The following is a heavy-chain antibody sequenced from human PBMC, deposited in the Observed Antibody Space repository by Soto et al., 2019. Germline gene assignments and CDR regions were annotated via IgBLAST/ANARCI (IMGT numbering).Heavy chain of an antibody. V-gene: IGHV4-39*01. CDR1: GDSISNSRFY. CDR2: IYHTGNA. D-gene: IGHD3-22*01. CDR3: ARDYFDSSDYTTNWFDP. J-gene: IGHJ5*02. Sequence: SETLSLTCSVSGDSISNSRFYWAWIRQPPGEGLEWIGSIYHTGNAYYNPSLKSRVTIFVDTSKNQFSLKLTSVTAADTALYYCARDYFDSSDYTTNWFDPWGQGALVTSPQ.